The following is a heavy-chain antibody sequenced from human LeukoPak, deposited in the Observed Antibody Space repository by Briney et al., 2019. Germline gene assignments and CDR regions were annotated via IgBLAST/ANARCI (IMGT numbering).Heavy chain of an antibody. CDR3: ARDGEGYYGDYDAFDI. D-gene: IGHD4-17*01. J-gene: IGHJ3*02. V-gene: IGHV1-2*02. Sequence: ASVKVSCKASGYTFTGYYMHWVRQAPGQGLEWMGWINPNSGGTNYAQKFQGRVTMTRDTSISTAYMELSRLRSDDTAVYYCARDGEGYYGDYDAFDIWSQGTMVTVSS. CDR2: INPNSGGT. CDR1: GYTFTGYY.